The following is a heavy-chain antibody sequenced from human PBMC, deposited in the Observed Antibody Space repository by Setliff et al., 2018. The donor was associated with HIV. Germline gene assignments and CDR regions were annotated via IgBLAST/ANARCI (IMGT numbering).Heavy chain of an antibody. J-gene: IGHJ4*01. CDR3: APGEGVASTYYHD. V-gene: IGHV4-59*02. Sequence: PSETLSLTCTVSDDSVSTFYWNWIRQPPGKGLEWIGFIHHTGSTVSNPSLESRVTILMDLSRNQLSLHLASVTTADTAVYFCAPGEGVASTYYHDWGQGTQVTVSS. CDR2: IHHTGST. D-gene: IGHD3-3*01. CDR1: DDSVSTFY.